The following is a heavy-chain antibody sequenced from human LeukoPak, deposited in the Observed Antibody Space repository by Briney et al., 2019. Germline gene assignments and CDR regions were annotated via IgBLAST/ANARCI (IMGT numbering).Heavy chain of an antibody. CDR1: GFIFSSFP. Sequence: GGSLRLSCAASGFIFSSFPMHWVRQAPGKGLEWVAVISYDGNKIYYADSVKGRFTISRDNSKKTLYLQMNSLRSEDTAVYSCAKSSANDAFDMWGQGTMVTVSS. CDR3: AKSSANDAFDM. CDR2: ISYDGNKI. V-gene: IGHV3-30-3*02. J-gene: IGHJ3*02.